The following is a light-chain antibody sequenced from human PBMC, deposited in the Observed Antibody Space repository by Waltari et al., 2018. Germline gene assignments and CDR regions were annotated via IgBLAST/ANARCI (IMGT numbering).Light chain of an antibody. V-gene: IGLV1-47*01. Sequence: QSVLTQPPSASGTPGQRVTISCSGSSSNIGSNYVYWYQQLPGTAPKLLIYRNNQRPSGVPVRFSGAKSGTSASLASSGRRSEDEADYYCAAWDDRLSGWVFGGGTKLTVL. CDR2: RNN. CDR1: SSNIGSNY. J-gene: IGLJ3*02. CDR3: AAWDDRLSGWV.